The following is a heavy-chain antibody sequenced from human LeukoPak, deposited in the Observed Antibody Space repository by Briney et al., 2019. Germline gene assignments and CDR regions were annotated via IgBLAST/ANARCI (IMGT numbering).Heavy chain of an antibody. Sequence: PGGSLRLSCAASGFTFSDFYMGWIRQAPGKGLEWISYITSSGSSKYYTESVKGRFTISRDNAKNSLYLQMNSLRAEDTAVYYCAKGGGYNWNDVGHYYYYMDVWGKGTTVTISS. D-gene: IGHD1-1*01. V-gene: IGHV3-11*01. CDR3: AKGGGYNWNDVGHYYYYMDV. CDR2: ITSSGSSK. J-gene: IGHJ6*03. CDR1: GFTFSDFY.